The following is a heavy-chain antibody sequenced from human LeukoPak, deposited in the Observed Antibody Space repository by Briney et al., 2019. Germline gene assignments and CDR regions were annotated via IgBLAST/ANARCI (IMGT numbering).Heavy chain of an antibody. CDR1: GGSVNTYY. J-gene: IGHJ4*02. CDR2: INHSGST. V-gene: IGHV4-34*01. CDR3: AGSIAARLDY. Sequence: SETLSLTCTVSGGSVNTYYWNWIRQPPGKGLEWIGEINHSGSTNYNPSLKSRVTISVDTSKNQFSLKLSSVTAADTAVYYCAGSIAARLDYWGQGTLVTVSS. D-gene: IGHD6-6*01.